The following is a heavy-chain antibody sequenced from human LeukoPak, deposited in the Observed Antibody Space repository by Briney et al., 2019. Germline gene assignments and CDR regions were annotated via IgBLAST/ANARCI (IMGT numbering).Heavy chain of an antibody. V-gene: IGHV1-2*02. D-gene: IGHD2-2*01. Sequence: ASVKVSCKTSGYSFTVYYIHWVRQAPGQGLEWMGWIDPNTGDSNYVQKFQGRVTMTGDTSISTAYMELSRLRSDDTAFYYCARIRYCGGISCYYIDYWGQGTLVTVSA. CDR3: ARIRYCGGISCYYIDY. CDR2: IDPNTGDS. CDR1: GYSFTVYY. J-gene: IGHJ4*02.